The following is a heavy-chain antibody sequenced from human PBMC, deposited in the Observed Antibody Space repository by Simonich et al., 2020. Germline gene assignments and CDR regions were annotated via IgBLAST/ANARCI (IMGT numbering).Heavy chain of an antibody. J-gene: IGHJ4*02. CDR2: ISYAGSNK. Sequence: QVQLVESGGGVVQPGRSLRLSCAASGFTFSSYGMHWVRQAPGRGLEWGAVISYAGSNKYSADSVKGRFTISRDNSKNTLYLQMNSLRAEDTAVYYCARGALYWGQGTLVTVSS. CDR1: GFTFSSYG. V-gene: IGHV3-30*06. CDR3: ARGALY.